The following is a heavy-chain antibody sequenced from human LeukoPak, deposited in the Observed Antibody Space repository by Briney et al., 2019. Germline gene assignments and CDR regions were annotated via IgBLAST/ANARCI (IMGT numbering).Heavy chain of an antibody. CDR1: GGSISSSGYH. J-gene: IGHJ4*02. V-gene: IGHV4-39*01. CDR2: IYSSGTT. Sequence: SETLSLTCTVSGGSISSSGYHWGWIRQPPGEGLEWIGNIYSSGTTYYSSSLKSRVTISVDTSKNQFPLNLSSVTAADTAVYYCTRRLSGSAWRDYWGQGTLVTVSS. CDR3: TRRLSGSAWRDY. D-gene: IGHD6-19*01.